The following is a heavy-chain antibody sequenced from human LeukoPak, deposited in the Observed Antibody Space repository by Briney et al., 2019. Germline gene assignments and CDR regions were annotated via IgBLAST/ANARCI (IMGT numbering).Heavy chain of an antibody. CDR2: IKQDGSEK. J-gene: IGHJ6*03. CDR1: GFTFSSYW. V-gene: IGHV3-7*01. Sequence: GGSLRLSCAASGFTFSSYWMSWVRQAPGKGLEWVANIKQDGSEKYYVDSVKGRFTISRDNAKNSLYLQMNSLRAEDTAVYYCARDGWKSGYPLGYMDVWGKGTTVTVSS. CDR3: ARDGWKSGYPLGYMDV. D-gene: IGHD3-3*01.